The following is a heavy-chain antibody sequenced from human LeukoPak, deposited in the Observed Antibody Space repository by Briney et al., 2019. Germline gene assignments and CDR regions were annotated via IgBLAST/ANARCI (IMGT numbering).Heavy chain of an antibody. CDR3: ARQITFWDY. CDR1: GFTFTTYL. D-gene: IGHD3-16*01. V-gene: IGHV3-7*01. J-gene: IGHJ4*02. CDR2: IKEDGSEK. Sequence: GGSLRLSCAASGFTFTTYLISWVRQVPGKGLEWVANIKEDGSEKYYVDSVRGRFTISRDNARNSVFLQMNSLRAAATAVYYCARQITFWDYWGQGTLVTVS.